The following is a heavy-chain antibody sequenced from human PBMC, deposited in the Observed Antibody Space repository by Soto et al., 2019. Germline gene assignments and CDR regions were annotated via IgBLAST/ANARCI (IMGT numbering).Heavy chain of an antibody. D-gene: IGHD5-18*01. CDR1: GGSFSGHS. J-gene: IGHJ6*02. CDR2: INHTGNT. CDR3: ATAKRGYSYGQGYYYYYGMDV. Sequence: SETLSLTCAVYGGSFSGHSWTWIRQPPGKGLEWIGEINHTGNTNQNPSLKSRISISVDTSKNQFSLKLRSVTAADTAVYYCATAKRGYSYGQGYYYYYGMDVWGQGTTVTVSS. V-gene: IGHV4-34*01.